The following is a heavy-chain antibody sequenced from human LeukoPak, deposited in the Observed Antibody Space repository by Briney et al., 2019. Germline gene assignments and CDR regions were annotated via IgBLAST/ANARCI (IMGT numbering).Heavy chain of an antibody. CDR1: GYTFTSYY. D-gene: IGHD1-1*01. J-gene: IGHJ4*02. CDR3: ARVGDGNVY. Sequence: GASVKVSCKASGYTFTSYYMHWVRQAPGQGLEWMGIINPSGGSTSYAQKVQGRVTMTTDTSTSTAYMELRSLRSDDTAVYYCARVGDGNVYWGQGTLVTVSS. CDR2: INPSGGST. V-gene: IGHV1-46*01.